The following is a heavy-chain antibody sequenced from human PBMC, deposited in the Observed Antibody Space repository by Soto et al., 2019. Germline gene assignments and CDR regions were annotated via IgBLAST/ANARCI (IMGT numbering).Heavy chain of an antibody. CDR1: GYKFTSSW. CDR2: IFPSDSDT. J-gene: IGHJ5*02. CDR3: ARKDKSGYFNWFDP. V-gene: IGHV5-51*01. Sequence: GESLKISCRTSGYKFTSSWIAWVRQMPGKGLEWMGVIFPSDSDTRYSPSFQGQVTISADRSTSTVFLQWASLKASDAAVYFCARKDKSGYFNWFDPWGQGTLVTVSS. D-gene: IGHD3-22*01.